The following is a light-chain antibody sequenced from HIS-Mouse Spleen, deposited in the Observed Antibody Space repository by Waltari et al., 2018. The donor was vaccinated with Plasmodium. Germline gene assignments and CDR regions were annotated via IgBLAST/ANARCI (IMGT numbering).Light chain of an antibody. CDR2: GAS. CDR1: QSVSSSY. CDR3: QQYGSSPLT. V-gene: IGKV3-20*01. Sequence: IVLTQPPGTLSLSPGERATLSCTASQSVSSSYLAWYQQKPGQAPRLLIYGASSRATGIPDRFSGSGSGTDFTLTISRLGPEDFAVYYCQQYGSSPLTFGGGTKVEIK. J-gene: IGKJ4*01.